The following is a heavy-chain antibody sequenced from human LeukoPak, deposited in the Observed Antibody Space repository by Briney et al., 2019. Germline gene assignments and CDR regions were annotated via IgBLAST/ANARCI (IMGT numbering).Heavy chain of an antibody. Sequence: GGSLRLSCAASGFIFSDQSMNWVRQAPGKGLEWVSSISANSLHIFYADSVKGRFTISRDNAKSSLYLQMNSLRAEDTAVYYCANHLACGSTSCPPFDYWGQGTLVTVSS. CDR3: ANHLACGSTSCPPFDY. J-gene: IGHJ4*02. CDR2: ISANSLHI. D-gene: IGHD2-2*01. V-gene: IGHV3-21*01. CDR1: GFIFSDQS.